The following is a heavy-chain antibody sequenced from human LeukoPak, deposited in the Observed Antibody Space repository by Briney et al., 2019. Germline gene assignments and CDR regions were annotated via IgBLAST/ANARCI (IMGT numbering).Heavy chain of an antibody. CDR2: IYHSGST. CDR1: GYSISSGYY. V-gene: IGHV4-38-2*02. CDR3: ARSGPRTYYDILTGRIITPAFDY. J-gene: IGHJ4*02. D-gene: IGHD3-9*01. Sequence: SETLSLTCTVSGYSISSGYYWGWIRQPPGKGLEWIGSIYHSGSTYYNPSLKSRVTISVDTSKNQFSLKLSSVTAADTAVYYCARSGPRTYYDILTGRIITPAFDYWGQGTLVTVSS.